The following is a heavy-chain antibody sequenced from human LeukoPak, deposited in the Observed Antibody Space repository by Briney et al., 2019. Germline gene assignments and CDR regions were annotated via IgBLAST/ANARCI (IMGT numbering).Heavy chain of an antibody. V-gene: IGHV3-7*01. J-gene: IGHJ5*02. CDR3: ARAYISSVRNWFDP. CDR2: IKQDGSEK. D-gene: IGHD6-6*01. CDR1: GFTFSSYW. Sequence: GGSLRLSCAASGFTFSSYWMSWVRQAPGKGLEWVANIKQDGSEKYYVDSVKGRSTISRDNAKNSLYLQMNSLGDEDTAVYYCARAYISSVRNWFDPWGQGTLVTVSS.